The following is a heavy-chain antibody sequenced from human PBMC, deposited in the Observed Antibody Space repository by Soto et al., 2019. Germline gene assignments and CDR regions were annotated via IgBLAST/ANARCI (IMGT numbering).Heavy chain of an antibody. CDR1: GGSISSGGYY. D-gene: IGHD2-2*01. CDR2: IYYSGST. CDR3: ARLPAAMTFWFDP. Sequence: SETLSLTCTVSGGSISSGGYYWSWIRQHPGKGLEWIGYIYYSGSTYYNPSLKSRVTISVDTSKNQFSLKLSSVTAADTAVYYCARLPAAMTFWFDPWGQGTLVTVSS. J-gene: IGHJ5*02. V-gene: IGHV4-31*03.